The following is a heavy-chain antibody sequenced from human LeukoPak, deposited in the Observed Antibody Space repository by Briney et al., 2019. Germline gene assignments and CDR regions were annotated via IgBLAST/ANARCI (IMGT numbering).Heavy chain of an antibody. CDR2: FDPEDNSI. J-gene: IGHJ4*02. V-gene: IGHV1-24*01. CDR1: GYTLTEFS. CDR3: TFHRLSFLNYFES. Sequence: ASVKVSCKVSGYTLTEFSMHWVRQAPGKGLEWMGGFDPEDNSIIYAQKFQGRVAMSEDTSRDTTFMELNSLTSDDTAIYYCTFHRLSFLNYFESWGQGTLVTVSS. D-gene: IGHD2/OR15-2a*01.